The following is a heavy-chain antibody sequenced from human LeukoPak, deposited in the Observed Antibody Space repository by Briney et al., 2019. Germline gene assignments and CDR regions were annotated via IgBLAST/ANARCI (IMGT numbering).Heavy chain of an antibody. D-gene: IGHD3-10*01. CDR1: GYTFTGYY. Sequence: ASVKVSCKASGYTFTGYYMHWVRQAPGQGLEWIGWINPNSGGTNYAQKFQGRVTMTRDTSISTAYMELSRLRSDDTAVYYCARDTYYYGSGKGYWGQGTLVTVSS. J-gene: IGHJ4*02. V-gene: IGHV1-2*02. CDR2: INPNSGGT. CDR3: ARDTYYYGSGKGY.